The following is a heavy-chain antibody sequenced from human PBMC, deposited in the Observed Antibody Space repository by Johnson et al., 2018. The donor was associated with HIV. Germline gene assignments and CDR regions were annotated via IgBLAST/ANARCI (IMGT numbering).Heavy chain of an antibody. J-gene: IGHJ3*02. D-gene: IGHD3-16*01. CDR3: ARDWGTRGWDDAFDI. CDR2: IKQDGSEK. CDR1: GFTFDDYG. V-gene: IGHV3-7*01. Sequence: VQLLESGGGVVRPGGSLRLSCAASGFTFDDYGMSWVRQAPGKGLEWVANIKQDGSEKYYVDSVKGRFTISRDNAKNSLYLQMNSLRAEDTAVYYCARDWGTRGWDDAFDIWVQGTMVTVSS.